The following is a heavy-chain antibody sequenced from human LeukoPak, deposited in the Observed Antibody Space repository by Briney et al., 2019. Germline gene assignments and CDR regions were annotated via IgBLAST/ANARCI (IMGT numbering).Heavy chain of an antibody. D-gene: IGHD6-6*01. V-gene: IGHV4-39*01. CDR3: ASYSSSSEIFYYYYYYYMDV. J-gene: IGHJ6*03. CDR1: GGSISSSSYY. Sequence: PSETLSLTCTVSGGSISSSSYYWGWIRQPPGKGLEWIGSIYYSGSTYYNPSLKSRVTISVDTSKNQFSLKLSSLTAADTAVYYCASYSSSSEIFYYYYYYYMDVWGKGTTVTVSS. CDR2: IYYSGST.